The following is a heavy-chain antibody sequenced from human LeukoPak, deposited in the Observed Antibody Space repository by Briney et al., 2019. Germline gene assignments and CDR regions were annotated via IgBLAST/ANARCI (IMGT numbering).Heavy chain of an antibody. Sequence: GASVKVSCKASGGTFSSYAISWVRQAPGQGLEWMGRIIPIFGTANYAQKFQGRVTITTDESTSTAYMELSSPRSEDTAVYYCAREGSIHSNDYWGQGTLVTVSS. D-gene: IGHD2-15*01. CDR3: AREGSIHSNDY. J-gene: IGHJ4*02. CDR1: GGTFSSYA. V-gene: IGHV1-69*05. CDR2: IIPIFGTA.